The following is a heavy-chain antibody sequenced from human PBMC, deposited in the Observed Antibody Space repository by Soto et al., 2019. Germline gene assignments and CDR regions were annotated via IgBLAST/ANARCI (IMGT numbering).Heavy chain of an antibody. J-gene: IGHJ6*02. CDR3: ARDQGITTFGVYSMYYYGMDV. V-gene: IGHV1-18*01. Sequence: ASVKVSCKSSGYPFTHYGITWVRQAPGQGLEWMGWISPYNDYTTYAEKLQGRVTMTADTSSKTVYMELRRLGSDDTAVYYCARDQGITTFGVYSMYYYGMDVWGQGTTVTVSS. D-gene: IGHD3-3*01. CDR1: GYPFTHYG. CDR2: ISPYNDYT.